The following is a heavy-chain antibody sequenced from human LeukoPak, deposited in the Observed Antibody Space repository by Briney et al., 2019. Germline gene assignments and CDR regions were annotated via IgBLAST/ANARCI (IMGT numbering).Heavy chain of an antibody. D-gene: IGHD3-16*02. CDR2: INRSGST. CDR3: ARRSAMITFGGVIVIPIPSFDY. V-gene: IGHV4-34*01. CDR1: GGSFSGYY. Sequence: SETLSLTCAVYGGSFSGYYWSWIRQPPGKGLEWIGEINRSGSTNYNPSLKSRVTISVDTSKNQFSLKLSSVTAADTAVYYCARRSAMITFGGVIVIPIPSFDYWGQGTLVTVSS. J-gene: IGHJ4*02.